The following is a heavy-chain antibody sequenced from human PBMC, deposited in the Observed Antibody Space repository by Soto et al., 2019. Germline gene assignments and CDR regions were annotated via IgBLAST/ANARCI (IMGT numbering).Heavy chain of an antibody. CDR2: IYYSGST. CDR1: GGSISSSSYY. D-gene: IGHD2-2*01. Sequence: QLQLQESGPGLVKPSETLSLTCTVAGGSISSSSYYWGWIRQPPGKGLEWIGSIYYSGSTYYNPSLKSRVHIPVDTSKNHFSLKLSSVTAADTAVYYCARHGYCSSTSCYGWFDPWGQGTLVTVSS. V-gene: IGHV4-39*01. CDR3: ARHGYCSSTSCYGWFDP. J-gene: IGHJ5*02.